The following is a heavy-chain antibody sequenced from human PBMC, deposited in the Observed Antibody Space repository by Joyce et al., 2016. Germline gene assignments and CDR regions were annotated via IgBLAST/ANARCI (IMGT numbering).Heavy chain of an antibody. CDR1: GFIFSGYS. Sequence: EVQLVESGGGLVKPGESLRLSCTASGFIFSGYSMTWVRQAPGKGLEWVSSISRDNTYIFHADSVKGRFTISRDNARNSLYLQMNSLRAEDTVVYYCARDVLTTVTKAYGYWGQGTLVAVSS. V-gene: IGHV3-21*01. CDR2: ISRDNTYI. J-gene: IGHJ4*02. CDR3: ARDVLTTVTKAYGY. D-gene: IGHD4-11*01.